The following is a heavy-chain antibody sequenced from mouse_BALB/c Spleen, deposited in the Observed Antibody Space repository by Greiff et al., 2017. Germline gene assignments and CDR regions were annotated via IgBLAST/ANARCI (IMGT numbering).Heavy chain of an antibody. CDR2: IRSKSNNYAT. CDR3: VRSEIYYDYDGYAMDY. Sequence: GGGLVQPKGSLKLSCAASGFTFNTYAMNWVRQAPGKGLEWVARIRSKSNNYATYYADSVKDRFTISRDDSQSMLYLQMNNLKTEDTAMYYCVRSEIYYDYDGYAMDYWGQGTSVTVSS. D-gene: IGHD2-4*01. CDR1: GFTFNTYA. J-gene: IGHJ4*01. V-gene: IGHV10-1*02.